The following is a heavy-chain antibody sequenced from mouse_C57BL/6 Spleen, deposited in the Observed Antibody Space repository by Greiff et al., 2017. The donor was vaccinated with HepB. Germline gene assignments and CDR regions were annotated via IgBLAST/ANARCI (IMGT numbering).Heavy chain of an antibody. CDR3: ARDGVTTVVEGYFDY. J-gene: IGHJ2*01. CDR2: INPSNGGT. D-gene: IGHD1-1*01. Sequence: QVQLQQPGTELVKPGASVKLSCKASGYTFTSYWMHWVKQRPGQGLEWIGNINPSNGGTNYNEKFKSKATLTVDKSSSTAYMQLRSLTSEDSAVYYCARDGVTTVVEGYFDYWGQGTTLTVSS. V-gene: IGHV1-53*01. CDR1: GYTFTSYW.